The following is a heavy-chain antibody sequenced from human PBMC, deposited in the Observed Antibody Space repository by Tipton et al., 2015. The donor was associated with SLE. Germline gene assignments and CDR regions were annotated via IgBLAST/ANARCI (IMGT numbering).Heavy chain of an antibody. J-gene: IGHJ4*02. CDR3: AREGDYGDYDFDY. D-gene: IGHD4-17*01. Sequence: SLRLSCAASGFTFSDYYMSWIRQAPGKGLEWVSSISSSSSYIYYADSVKGRFTISRDNAKNTLYLQMNSLRAEDTAVYYCAREGDYGDYDFDYWGQGTLVTVSS. V-gene: IGHV3-11*06. CDR1: GFTFSDYY. CDR2: ISSSSSYI.